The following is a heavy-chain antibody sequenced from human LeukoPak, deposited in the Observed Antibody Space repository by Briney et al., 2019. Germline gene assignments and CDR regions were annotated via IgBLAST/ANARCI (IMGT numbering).Heavy chain of an antibody. Sequence: PGGSLRLSCAASGFTFSTYWIHWVRHAPGKGLVWVSRINSDGGNTVYADSAKGRFTISRDNVKNTVYLQMNSLRAEATAVYYCAREAYSNYAYDMWGQGTMVIVSS. CDR1: GFTFSTYW. J-gene: IGHJ3*02. V-gene: IGHV3-74*01. CDR3: AREAYSNYAYDM. D-gene: IGHD6-13*01. CDR2: INSDGGNT.